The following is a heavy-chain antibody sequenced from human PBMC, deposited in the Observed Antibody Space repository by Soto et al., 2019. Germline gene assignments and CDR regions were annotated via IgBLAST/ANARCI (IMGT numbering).Heavy chain of an antibody. CDR3: ARLVGNSWFDS. Sequence: QVQLQQSGPGLVKPSQTLSLTCAISGDSVSSDSATWNCIRQSLSRGLEWLGRTYYRSKWYSDYAVSVKGRMTISPDTSKNQFSLQLNSVTPEDTAVYYCARLVGNSWFDSWGQGTLVTVSP. D-gene: IGHD2-8*02. CDR1: GDSVSSDSAT. CDR2: TYYRSKWYS. J-gene: IGHJ5*01. V-gene: IGHV6-1*01.